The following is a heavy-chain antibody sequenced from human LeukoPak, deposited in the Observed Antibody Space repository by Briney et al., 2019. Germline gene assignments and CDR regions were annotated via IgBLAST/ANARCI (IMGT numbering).Heavy chain of an antibody. D-gene: IGHD2-15*01. Sequence: GGSLRLSCAASGFTFSRNFMSWVRQAPGKWLEWVSVIYSGGRTDYADSVKGRFTISRDNAKNSLFLQMNSLRAEDTAVYYCARGSVGGSLPLHYWGQGTLVTVSS. CDR3: ARGSVGGSLPLHY. CDR2: IYSGGRT. J-gene: IGHJ4*02. CDR1: GFTFSRNF. V-gene: IGHV3-66*01.